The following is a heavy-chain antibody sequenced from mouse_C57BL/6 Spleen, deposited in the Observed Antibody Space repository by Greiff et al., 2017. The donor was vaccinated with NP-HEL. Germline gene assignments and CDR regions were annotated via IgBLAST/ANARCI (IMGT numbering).Heavy chain of an antibody. CDR1: GFNIKDYY. J-gene: IGHJ2*01. CDR2: IDPEDGET. CDR3: ARIYYGNWDYFDY. V-gene: IGHV14-2*01. Sequence: VHVKQSGAELVKPGASVKLSCTASGFNIKDYYMHWVKQRTEQGLEWIGRIDPEDGETKYAPKFQGKATITADTSSNTAYLQLSSLTSEDTAVYYCARIYYGNWDYFDYWGQGTTLTVSS. D-gene: IGHD2-1*01.